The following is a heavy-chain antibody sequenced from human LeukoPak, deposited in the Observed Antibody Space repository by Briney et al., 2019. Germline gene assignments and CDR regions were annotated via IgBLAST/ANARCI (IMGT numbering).Heavy chain of an antibody. Sequence: PGGSLRLSCAASGFTFSSYWMNWVRQAPGKGLVWVSRIASDGSSTTYADSVKGRFTISRDNSKNTLYLQMNSLRAEDTAVYYCAKDIVGATRWFDPWGQGTLVTVSS. CDR2: IASDGSST. V-gene: IGHV3-74*01. CDR1: GFTFSSYW. D-gene: IGHD1-26*01. J-gene: IGHJ5*02. CDR3: AKDIVGATRWFDP.